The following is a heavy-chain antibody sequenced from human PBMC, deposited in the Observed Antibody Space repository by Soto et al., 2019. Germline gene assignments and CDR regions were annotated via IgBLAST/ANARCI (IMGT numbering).Heavy chain of an antibody. CDR3: ATSYGSGSAHFDY. V-gene: IGHV1-69*02. Sequence: QVQLVQSGAEVKMPGSSVKVSCTASGGTFTSYTFSWVRQVPGQGLEWMGRIIPILRMADFAQKFQGRVTINADESTSTVYMKLRSLRSEDTGVYYCATSYGSGSAHFDYWGQGTLVTVS. CDR2: IIPILRMA. J-gene: IGHJ4*02. CDR1: GGTFTSYT. D-gene: IGHD3-10*01.